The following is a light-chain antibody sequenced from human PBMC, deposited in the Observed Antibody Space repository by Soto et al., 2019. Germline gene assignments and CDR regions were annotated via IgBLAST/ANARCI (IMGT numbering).Light chain of an antibody. CDR3: GAWDNRLNVYV. CDR1: SSNIGENF. Sequence: SVLTQPPSLSAAPGQTLTLSCSGRSSNIGENFVSWYQKLPETAPKLLIYDNDKRPSEIPDRFSGSKSGTSATLGITGLQTGDAADYFCGAWDNRLNVYVFGGGTKVTVL. V-gene: IGLV1-51*01. J-gene: IGLJ1*01. CDR2: DND.